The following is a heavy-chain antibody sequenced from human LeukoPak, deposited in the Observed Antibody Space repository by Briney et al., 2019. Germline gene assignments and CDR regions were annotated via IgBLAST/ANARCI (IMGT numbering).Heavy chain of an antibody. CDR3: ARLRGSYFDS. V-gene: IGHV3-48*04. Sequence: QTGGSLRLSCAASGFTFSSYSMNWVRQAPGKGLEWVSYISSSSSTIYYADSVKGRFTISRDNSKNTLYLQMNSLRAEDTAVYYCARLRGSYFDSWGQGTLVTVSS. J-gene: IGHJ4*02. D-gene: IGHD1-26*01. CDR1: GFTFSSYS. CDR2: ISSSSSTI.